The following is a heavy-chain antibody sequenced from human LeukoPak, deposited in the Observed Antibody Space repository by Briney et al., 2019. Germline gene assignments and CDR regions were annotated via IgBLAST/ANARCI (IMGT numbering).Heavy chain of an antibody. CDR3: ARGSGGILPTYYFDY. V-gene: IGHV4-39*01. Sequence: SETLSLTCTVSGGSISSSSYYWGWIRQPPGKGLEWIGSIYYSGSTYYNPSLKSRVTISVDTSKNQFSLKLSSVTAADTAVYYCARGSGGILPTYYFDYWGQGTLVTVSS. D-gene: IGHD3-10*01. J-gene: IGHJ4*02. CDR1: GGSISSSSYY. CDR2: IYYSGST.